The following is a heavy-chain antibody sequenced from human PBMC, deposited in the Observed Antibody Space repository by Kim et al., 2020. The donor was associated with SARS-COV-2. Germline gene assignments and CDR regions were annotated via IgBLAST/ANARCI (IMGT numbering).Heavy chain of an antibody. CDR3: ARGVDSSGYFAYYFDY. J-gene: IGHJ4*02. CDR2: ISSSSSTI. V-gene: IGHV3-48*04. D-gene: IGHD3-22*01. Sequence: GGSLRLSCAASGFTFSSYSMNWVRQAPGKGLEWVSYISSSSSTIYYADSVKGRFTISRDNAKNSLYLQMNSLRAEDTAVYYCARGVDSSGYFAYYFDYWGQGTLVTVSS. CDR1: GFTFSSYS.